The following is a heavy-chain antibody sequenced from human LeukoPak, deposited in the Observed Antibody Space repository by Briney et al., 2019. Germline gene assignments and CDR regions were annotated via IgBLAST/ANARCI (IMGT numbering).Heavy chain of an antibody. CDR1: GFTFSGSA. D-gene: IGHD3-22*01. Sequence: QPGGSLRLSCAASGFTFSGSAMHWVRQASGKGLEWVGRIRSKANSYATAYAASVKGRFTISRDDSKNTAYLQMNSLKTEDTAVYYCTRLPYYYDSSGYYEDYWGQGTLVTVSS. V-gene: IGHV3-73*01. J-gene: IGHJ4*02. CDR3: TRLPYYYDSSGYYEDY. CDR2: IRSKANSYAT.